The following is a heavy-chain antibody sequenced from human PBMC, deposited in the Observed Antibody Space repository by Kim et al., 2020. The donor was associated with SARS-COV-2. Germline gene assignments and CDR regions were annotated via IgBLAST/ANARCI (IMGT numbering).Heavy chain of an antibody. CDR3: AREANGRQGY. Sequence: GGSLRLSCAASGFTFSSYWMTWVRQAPGKGLEWVANINQDGSAKYYVDSVKGRFTISRDNAKNSLYLQMSSLRAEDTAVYYCAREANGRQGYWGQGTLVTVSS. D-gene: IGHD2-8*01. CDR1: GFTFSSYW. V-gene: IGHV3-7*03. J-gene: IGHJ4*02. CDR2: INQDGSAK.